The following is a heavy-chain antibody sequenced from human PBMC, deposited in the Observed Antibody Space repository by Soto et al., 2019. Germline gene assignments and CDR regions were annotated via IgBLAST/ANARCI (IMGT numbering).Heavy chain of an antibody. V-gene: IGHV3-30*18. J-gene: IGHJ3*02. CDR1: GFTFSSYG. CDR2: ISYDGSNK. D-gene: IGHD3-22*01. Sequence: PGGSLRLSCAASGFTFSSYGMHLVRQAQGKGLEWVAVISYDGSNKYYADSVKGRFTISRDNSKNTLYLQMNSLRAEDTAVYYCAKPAGLGYYYDSSGYLDAFDIWGQGTMVTVSS. CDR3: AKPAGLGYYYDSSGYLDAFDI.